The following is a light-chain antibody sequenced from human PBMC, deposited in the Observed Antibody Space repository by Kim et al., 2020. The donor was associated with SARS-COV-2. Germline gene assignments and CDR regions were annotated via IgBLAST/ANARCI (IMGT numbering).Light chain of an antibody. CDR1: SLRSYY. CDR3: NSRDSSGNHWV. V-gene: IGLV3-19*01. CDR2: GKN. Sequence: SSELTQDPAVSVALGQTVRITCQGDSLRSYYASWYQQKPGQAPVLVIYGKNNRPSGIPDRFSGSSSGNTASLTITGPQAEDEADYYCNSRDSSGNHWVFGGGTQLPVL. J-gene: IGLJ3*02.